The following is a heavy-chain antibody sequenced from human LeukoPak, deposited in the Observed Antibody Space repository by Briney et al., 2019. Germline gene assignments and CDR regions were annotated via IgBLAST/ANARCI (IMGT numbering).Heavy chain of an antibody. D-gene: IGHD3-10*01. CDR1: GFTFSSYW. V-gene: IGHV4-34*01. Sequence: TPGGSLRLSCAASGFTFSSYWMSWIRQPPGKGLEWIGEINHSGSTNYNPSLKSRVTISVDTSKNQFSLKLSSVTAADTAVYYCARVPPFYPHRAGVHYYYYYMDVWGKGTTVTVSS. CDR2: INHSGST. J-gene: IGHJ6*03. CDR3: ARVPPFYPHRAGVHYYYYYMDV.